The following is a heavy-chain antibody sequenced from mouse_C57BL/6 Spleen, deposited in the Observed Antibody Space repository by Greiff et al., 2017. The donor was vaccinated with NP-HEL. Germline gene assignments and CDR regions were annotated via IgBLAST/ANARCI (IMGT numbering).Heavy chain of an antibody. CDR2: IYPGSGNT. V-gene: IGHV1-84*01. Sequence: VQLQQSGPVLVQPGASVKISCKASGYTFTDYYVNWVKQRPGQGLEWIGWIYPGSGNTKYTEKFKGKATLTVDTSSSTAYMQRSSLTSEDSAVKFCARDFITTGHGFDYWGQGTTLTVSS. D-gene: IGHD1-1*01. CDR1: GYTFTDYY. CDR3: ARDFITTGHGFDY. J-gene: IGHJ2*01.